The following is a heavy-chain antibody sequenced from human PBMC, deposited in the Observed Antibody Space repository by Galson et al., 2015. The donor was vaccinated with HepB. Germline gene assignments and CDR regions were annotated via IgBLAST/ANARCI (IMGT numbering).Heavy chain of an antibody. J-gene: IGHJ5*02. CDR3: ARDYGTTSFDWFDP. V-gene: IGHV4-34*01. CDR1: GGSFSSYY. Sequence: ETLSLTCAVSGGSFSSYYWSWIRQPPGKGLEWIGEINQSGSTHYNPSLKSRVTISVDTSKNQFSLKVRSVTAADTAVYYCARDYGTTSFDWFDPWGQGTLVTVSS. D-gene: IGHD1-1*01. CDR2: INQSGST.